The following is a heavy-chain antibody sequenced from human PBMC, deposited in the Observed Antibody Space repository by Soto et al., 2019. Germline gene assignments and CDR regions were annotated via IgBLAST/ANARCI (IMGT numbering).Heavy chain of an antibody. CDR3: AKRSRNTEPAFDI. J-gene: IGHJ3*02. V-gene: IGHV3-23*01. CDR1: GFTFSSYA. CDR2: ISGSGGST. Sequence: EVQLLESGGGLVQPGGSLRLSCAASGFTFSSYAMSWVRQAPGKGLEWVSAISGSGGSTYYADSVKGRFTISRDNSKNALYLQMNSLRAEDTAVYYGAKRSRNTEPAFDIWGQGTMVTVSS.